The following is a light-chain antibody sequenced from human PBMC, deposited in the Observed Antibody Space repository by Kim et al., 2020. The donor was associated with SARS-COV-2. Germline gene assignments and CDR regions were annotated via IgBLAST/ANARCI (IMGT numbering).Light chain of an antibody. CDR3: QSYDSSLSGWV. Sequence: QSVLTQPPSVSGAPGQRVTISCTGSSSNIGADYDVHWYQYLPGTVPKLLIYSNSNRPSGVPDRFSGSKSGTSASLANTGLQAEDEADYYCQSYDSSLSGWVFGGGTQLTVL. V-gene: IGLV1-40*01. CDR2: SNS. J-gene: IGLJ3*02. CDR1: SSNIGADYD.